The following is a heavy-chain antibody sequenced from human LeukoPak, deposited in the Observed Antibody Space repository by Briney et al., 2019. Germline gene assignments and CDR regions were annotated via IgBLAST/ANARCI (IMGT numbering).Heavy chain of an antibody. D-gene: IGHD4-11*01. CDR2: IYYSGST. V-gene: IGHV4-30-4*01. J-gene: IGHJ6*02. CDR1: GGSISSGDYY. CDR3: ARAPGDYSNYYYYYGMDV. Sequence: PSQTLSLTCTVSGGSISSGDYYWSWIRQPPGTGLEWIGYIYYSGSTYYNPSLKSRVTISVDTSKNQFSLKLSSVTAADTAVYYCARAPGDYSNYYYYYGMDVWGQGTTVTVSS.